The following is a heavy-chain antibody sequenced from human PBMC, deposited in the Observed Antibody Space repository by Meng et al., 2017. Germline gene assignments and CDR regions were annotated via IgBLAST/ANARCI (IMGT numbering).Heavy chain of an antibody. V-gene: IGHV3-21*01. J-gene: IGHJ5*02. CDR3: ASAGYSSSWYSFP. CDR1: GFTFSSYS. Sequence: VDHGGVLVKPGGYLSLSCAASGFTFSSYSMNWVRQAPGKGLEWVSSISSSSSYIYYADSVKGRFTISRDNAKNSLYLQMNSLRAEDTAVYYCASAGYSSSWYSFPWGQGTLVTVSS. CDR2: ISSSSSYI. D-gene: IGHD6-13*01.